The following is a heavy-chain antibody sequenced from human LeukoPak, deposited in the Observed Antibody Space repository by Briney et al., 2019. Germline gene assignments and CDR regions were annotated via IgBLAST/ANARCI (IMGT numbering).Heavy chain of an antibody. CDR2: ISSSGSTI. Sequence: GGSLRLSCAASGFTFSDYYMSWIRQAPGKGLEWVSYISSSGSTIYYADSVKGRFTISRDNAKNSLYLQMNSLRAEDTAVYYCARSEDFRDYYDSSGYYYVDYWGQGTLVTVPS. D-gene: IGHD3-22*01. V-gene: IGHV3-11*01. J-gene: IGHJ4*02. CDR1: GFTFSDYY. CDR3: ARSEDFRDYYDSSGYYYVDY.